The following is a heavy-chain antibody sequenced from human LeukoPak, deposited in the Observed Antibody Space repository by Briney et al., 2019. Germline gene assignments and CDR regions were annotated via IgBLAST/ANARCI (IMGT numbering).Heavy chain of an antibody. V-gene: IGHV6-1*01. Sequence: SQTLSLTCAISGDSVSVKSAAWNWIRQSPSRGLEWLGRTYYRSKWYNDYAVSVKSRITIKPDTSKNQFSLQLNSVTPEDTAVYYCARTGYSINWVDYWGQGTLVTISS. J-gene: IGHJ4*02. CDR2: TYYRSKWYN. CDR3: ARTGYSINWVDY. D-gene: IGHD6-13*01. CDR1: GDSVSVKSAA.